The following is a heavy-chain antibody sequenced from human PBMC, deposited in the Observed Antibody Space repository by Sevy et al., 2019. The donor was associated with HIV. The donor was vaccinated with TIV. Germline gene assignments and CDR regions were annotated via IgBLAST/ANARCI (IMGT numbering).Heavy chain of an antibody. D-gene: IGHD3-10*01. CDR3: VKARFAGSGWAGNFDY. CDR1: GFTFTTYA. Sequence: GGSLRLSCAASGFTFTTYAMTWVRQGPRKGLEWVSSITGSGGASYYADSVKGRFTTSRDSSRNIVTLQMNGLRVEDTGVYDWVKARFAGSGWAGNFDYWGQGAMVTVSS. V-gene: IGHV3-23*01. J-gene: IGHJ4*02. CDR2: ITGSGGAS.